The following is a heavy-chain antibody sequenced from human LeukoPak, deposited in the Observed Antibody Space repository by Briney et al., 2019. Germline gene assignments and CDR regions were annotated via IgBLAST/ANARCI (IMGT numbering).Heavy chain of an antibody. D-gene: IGHD3-10*01. Sequence: PSETLSLTCAVYGGSFSGYYWSWIRQPPGKGLEWIGEINHSGSTNYNPSLKSRVTISVDTSKNQFSLKLSSVTAADTAVYYVARGVHYLHCPRYDYGSQETLVTV. CDR3: ARGVHYLHCPRYDY. CDR2: INHSGST. CDR1: GGSFSGYY. V-gene: IGHV4-34*01. J-gene: IGHJ4*02.